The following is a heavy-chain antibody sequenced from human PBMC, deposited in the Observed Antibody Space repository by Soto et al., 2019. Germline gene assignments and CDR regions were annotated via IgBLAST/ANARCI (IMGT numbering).Heavy chain of an antibody. Sequence: QVQLQESGPGLVKPSQTLSLTCTVSGCSISSGGYYWSWIRQHPGKGLEWIGYIYYSGSTYYNPSLKGRVTISVDTAKNQFSLKLMSVTAADTAVYYCAISSGYADWFDPWGQGTLVTVSS. V-gene: IGHV4-31*03. CDR2: IYYSGST. CDR1: GCSISSGGYY. D-gene: IGHD3-22*01. J-gene: IGHJ5*02. CDR3: AISSGYADWFDP.